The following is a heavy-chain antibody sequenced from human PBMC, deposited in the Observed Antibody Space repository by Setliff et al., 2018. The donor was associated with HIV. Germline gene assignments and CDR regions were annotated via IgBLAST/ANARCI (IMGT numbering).Heavy chain of an antibody. CDR2: IYHSGRT. D-gene: IGHD6-13*01. CDR3: VRVSCSSWYSIPRNYYYSMDV. V-gene: IGHV4-38-2*01. J-gene: IGHJ6*03. Sequence: ASETLSLTCAVSGYSISSGYYWGWIRQPPGKGLEWVGSIYHSGRTKYNPSLKSRVTTSVDTANNQFSLRLRPVTAAETAVYYGVRVSCSSWYSIPRNYYYSMDVWGEGTTVTVSS. CDR1: GYSISSGYY.